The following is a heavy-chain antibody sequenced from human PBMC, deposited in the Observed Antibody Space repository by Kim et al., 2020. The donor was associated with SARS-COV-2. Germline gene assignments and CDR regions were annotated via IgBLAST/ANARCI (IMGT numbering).Heavy chain of an antibody. J-gene: IGHJ6*02. D-gene: IGHD2-15*01. CDR3: ARAGEYCVGGICYDHYGMDV. V-gene: IGHV3-53*01. CDR1: GFNVSSKC. Sequence: WGSLRLSCSTSGFNVSSKCMTWVRQAPGKGLECVSVIYSGGTPYYGDSVSGRFIISRDSSKNTLYLQMNRLRVEDTATYFCARAGEYCVGGICYDHYGMDVWGQGTTVIVSS. CDR2: IYSGGTP.